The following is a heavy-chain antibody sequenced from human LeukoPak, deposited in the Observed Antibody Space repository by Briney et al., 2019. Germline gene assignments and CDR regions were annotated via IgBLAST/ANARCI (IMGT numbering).Heavy chain of an antibody. Sequence: ASVKVSCKTSGYTFTDIGITWVRQAPGQGLEWMGWINPNSGGTNYAQKFQGRVTMTRDTSISTAYMELSRLRSDDTAVYYCARVPRRHNTYRPWGQGTLVTVSS. CDR2: INPNSGGT. CDR3: ARVPRRHNTYRP. V-gene: IGHV1-2*02. CDR1: GYTFTDIG. D-gene: IGHD1-14*01. J-gene: IGHJ5*02.